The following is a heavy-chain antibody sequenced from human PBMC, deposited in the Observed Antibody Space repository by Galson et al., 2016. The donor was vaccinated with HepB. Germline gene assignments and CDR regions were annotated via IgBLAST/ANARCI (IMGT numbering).Heavy chain of an antibody. Sequence: SLRLSCAASGSTFSSYSMNWVRQAPGKGLEWVSSISSSSSYIYYADSVKGRFTISRDNAKNSLYLQMNSLRAEDTAVYYCARGDIVGAIFDYWGQGTLVTVSS. CDR1: GSTFSSYS. D-gene: IGHD1-26*01. CDR3: ARGDIVGAIFDY. J-gene: IGHJ4*02. CDR2: ISSSSSYI. V-gene: IGHV3-21*01.